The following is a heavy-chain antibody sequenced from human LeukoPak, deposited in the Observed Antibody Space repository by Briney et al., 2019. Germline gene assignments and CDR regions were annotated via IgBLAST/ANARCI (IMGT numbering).Heavy chain of an antibody. CDR3: ARDFSASGDY. CDR2: INTDGSGT. V-gene: IGHV3-74*01. CDR1: GFTFTNFW. J-gene: IGHJ4*02. Sequence: GGSLRLSCAASGFTFTNFWMNWVRQTPGKGLVWVSRINTDGSGTYYADSVKGRFTISRDNAKNTLYLQMDSLRGEETAVYYCARDFSASGDYWGQGTLVTVSS. D-gene: IGHD6-19*01.